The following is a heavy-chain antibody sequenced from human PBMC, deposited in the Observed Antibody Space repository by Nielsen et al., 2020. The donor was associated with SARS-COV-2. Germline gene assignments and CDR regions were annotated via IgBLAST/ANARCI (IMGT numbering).Heavy chain of an antibody. Sequence: GGSLRLSCVGSGFSLSNYWMSWVRQAPGKGLEWVANIRRDGGARFYVDSVKGRFTISRDNAKNSLYLQMYSLRAVGTAVYYCVRDTGAWDFDYWGQGTLITVSS. V-gene: IGHV3-7*01. CDR2: IRRDGGAR. D-gene: IGHD1-26*01. J-gene: IGHJ4*02. CDR1: GFSLSNYW. CDR3: VRDTGAWDFDY.